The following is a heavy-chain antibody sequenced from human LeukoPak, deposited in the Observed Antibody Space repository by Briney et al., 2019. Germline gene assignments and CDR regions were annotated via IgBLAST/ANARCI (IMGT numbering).Heavy chain of an antibody. V-gene: IGHV1-18*04. Sequence: GASVKVSCKASGYTFTSYGISWVRQAPGQGLEWMGWISAYNGNTNYAQKLQGRVTMTTATSTTTAYMELRSLRSDDTAVYYCARLCSTPSCYGRFGMDVWGKGTTVTVSS. J-gene: IGHJ6*04. CDR2: ISAYNGNT. D-gene: IGHD2-2*01. CDR3: ARLCSTPSCYGRFGMDV. CDR1: GYTFTSYG.